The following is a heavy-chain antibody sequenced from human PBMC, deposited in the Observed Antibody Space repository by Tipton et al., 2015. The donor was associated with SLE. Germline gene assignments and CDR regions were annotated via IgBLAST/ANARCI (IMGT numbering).Heavy chain of an antibody. CDR3: ARSGEWLVSYFDY. Sequence: SLRLSCAASGFTFSSYEMNWVRQAPGKGLEWVSYISSSGSSIYYADSVKGRFTISRDNAKNSLYLQMNSLRAEDTAVYYCARSGEWLVSYFDYWGQGTLVTVSS. CDR1: GFTFSSYE. D-gene: IGHD6-19*01. CDR2: ISSSGSSI. J-gene: IGHJ4*02. V-gene: IGHV3-48*03.